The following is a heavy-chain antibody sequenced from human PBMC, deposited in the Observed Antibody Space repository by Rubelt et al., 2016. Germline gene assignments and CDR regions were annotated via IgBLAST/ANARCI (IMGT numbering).Heavy chain of an antibody. Sequence: KGLEWVSSISSSSSYIYYADSVKGRFTISRDNAKNSLYLQMNSLRAEDTAVYYCARESSSFGDFDPWGQGTLVTVSS. CDR2: ISSSSSYI. J-gene: IGHJ5*02. V-gene: IGHV3-21*01. D-gene: IGHD6-6*01. CDR3: ARESSSFGDFDP.